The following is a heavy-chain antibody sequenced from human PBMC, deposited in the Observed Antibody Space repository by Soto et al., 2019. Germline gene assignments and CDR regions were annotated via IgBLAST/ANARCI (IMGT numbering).Heavy chain of an antibody. J-gene: IGHJ3*02. CDR3: ARDRQVYSSGWKGDAFDI. Sequence: GASVKVSCKVSGYTLTELSMHWVRQAPGKGLEWMGGFDPEDGETIYAQKFQGRVTMTTDTSTDTAYMELRSLRSDDTAVYYCARDRQVYSSGWKGDAFDIWGQGTMVTVS. CDR2: FDPEDGET. CDR1: GYTLTELS. V-gene: IGHV1-24*01. D-gene: IGHD6-19*01.